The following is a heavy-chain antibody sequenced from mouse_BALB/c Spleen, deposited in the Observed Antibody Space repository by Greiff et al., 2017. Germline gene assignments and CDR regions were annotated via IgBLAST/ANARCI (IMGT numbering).Heavy chain of an antibody. CDR1: GYTFTSYW. CDR3: RGYYYYYAMDY. CDR2: IYPGNSDT. D-gene: IGHD2-3*01. Sequence: EVQLQQSGTVLARPGASVKMSCKASGYTFTSYWMHWVKQRPGQGLEWIGAIYPGNSDTSYNQKFKGKAKLTAVTSTSTAYMELSSLTNEDSAVYYCRGYYYYYAMDYWGQGTSVTVSS. V-gene: IGHV1-5*01. J-gene: IGHJ4*01.